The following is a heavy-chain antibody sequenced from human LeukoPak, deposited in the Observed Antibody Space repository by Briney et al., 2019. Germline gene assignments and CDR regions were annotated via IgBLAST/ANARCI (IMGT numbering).Heavy chain of an antibody. V-gene: IGHV1-69*01. CDR3: ARGTITIFGVAVNWFDP. J-gene: IGHJ5*02. CDR2: IIPIFGTA. Sequence: ASVKVSCKASGGTFSSYAISWVRQAPGQGLEWMGGIIPIFGTANYAQKFQGRVTITADESTSTAYMELSSLRSEDTAVYYSARGTITIFGVAVNWFDPWGQGTLVTVSS. CDR1: GGTFSSYA. D-gene: IGHD3-3*01.